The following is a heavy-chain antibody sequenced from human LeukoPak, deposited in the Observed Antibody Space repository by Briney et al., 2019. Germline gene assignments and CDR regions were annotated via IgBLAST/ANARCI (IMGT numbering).Heavy chain of an antibody. CDR3: AKGYGSGSSRYYFDY. Sequence: PGRSLRLSCAASGFTFSSYAMSWVRQAPGKGLEWVSTISGSGGSTYYADSVKGRFTISRDNSKNTLYLQMNSLRAEDTAVYYCAKGYGSGSSRYYFDYWGQGTLVTVSS. CDR1: GFTFSSYA. D-gene: IGHD3-10*01. CDR2: ISGSGGST. V-gene: IGHV3-23*01. J-gene: IGHJ4*02.